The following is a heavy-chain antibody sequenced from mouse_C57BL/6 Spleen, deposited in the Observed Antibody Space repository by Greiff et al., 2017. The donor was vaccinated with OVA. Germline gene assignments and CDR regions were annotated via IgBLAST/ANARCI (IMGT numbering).Heavy chain of an antibody. CDR1: GFNIKDDY. CDR2: IDPENGDT. V-gene: IGHV14-4*01. Sequence: VQLQQSGAELVRPGASVKLSCTASGFNIKDDYMHWVKQRPEQGLEWIGWIDPENGDTEYASKFQGKATITADTSSNTAYLQLSSLTSEDTAVYYCTRYDGYYDYAMDYWGQGTSVTVSS. CDR3: TRYDGYYDYAMDY. D-gene: IGHD2-3*01. J-gene: IGHJ4*01.